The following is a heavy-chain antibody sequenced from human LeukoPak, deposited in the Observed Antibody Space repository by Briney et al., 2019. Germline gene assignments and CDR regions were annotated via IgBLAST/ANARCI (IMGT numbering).Heavy chain of an antibody. D-gene: IGHD2-15*01. CDR1: GYTFTSYA. Sequence: GASVKVSCKASGYTFTSYAMNWVRQAPGQGLEWMGWIDTNTGNPTYAQGFTGRFVFSLDTSVSTAYLQISSLKAKDTAVYYCARTSLWRCSGGSCSGYYFDYWGQGTLVTVSS. V-gene: IGHV7-4-1*02. J-gene: IGHJ4*02. CDR2: IDTNTGNP. CDR3: ARTSLWRCSGGSCSGYYFDY.